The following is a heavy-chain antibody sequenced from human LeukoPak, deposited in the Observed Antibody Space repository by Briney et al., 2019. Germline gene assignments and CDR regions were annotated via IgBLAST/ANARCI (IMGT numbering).Heavy chain of an antibody. Sequence: GESLKISCKGSGYSFTSYWIGWVRQMPGKGLNGWGIIYPGDSDTRYSPSFQGQVTISADKSISTAYLQWSSLKASDTAMYYCASTSHYGGNHRVYWGQGTLVTVSS. V-gene: IGHV5-51*01. D-gene: IGHD4-23*01. J-gene: IGHJ4*02. CDR2: IYPGDSDT. CDR1: GYSFTSYW. CDR3: ASTSHYGGNHRVY.